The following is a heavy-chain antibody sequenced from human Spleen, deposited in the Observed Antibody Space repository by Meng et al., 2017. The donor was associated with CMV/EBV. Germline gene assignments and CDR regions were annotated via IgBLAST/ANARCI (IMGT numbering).Heavy chain of an antibody. Sequence: GGSLRLSCAASGFTFSSYAMHWVRQAPGKGLEWVAVISYDGSNKYYADSVKGRFTISRDNSKNTLYLQMNSLRAEDTAVYYCARTLCSSTSCYYYYGMDVWGQGTTVTVSS. CDR3: ARTLCSSTSCYYYYGMDV. D-gene: IGHD2-2*01. V-gene: IGHV3-30-3*01. J-gene: IGHJ6*02. CDR2: ISYDGSNK. CDR1: GFTFSSYA.